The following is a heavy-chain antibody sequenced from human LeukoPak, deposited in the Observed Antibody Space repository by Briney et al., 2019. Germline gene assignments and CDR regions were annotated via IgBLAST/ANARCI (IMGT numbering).Heavy chain of an antibody. D-gene: IGHD6-19*01. V-gene: IGHV3-23*01. Sequence: GGSLRLSCAASGFTFSSYAMSWVRQAPGKGLEWVSSISGSGRGTYYADSVKGRFTISRDTSKSTLYLQMNSLRAEDTAVYYCAKDEAVAGTLFFFDYWGQGTLVTVSS. J-gene: IGHJ4*02. CDR3: AKDEAVAGTLFFFDY. CDR1: GFTFSSYA. CDR2: ISGSGRGT.